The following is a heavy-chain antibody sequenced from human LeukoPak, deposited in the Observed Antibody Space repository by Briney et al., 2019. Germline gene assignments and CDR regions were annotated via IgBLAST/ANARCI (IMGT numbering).Heavy chain of an antibody. D-gene: IGHD2-2*01. CDR2: INPSGGST. J-gene: IGHJ4*02. Sequence: ASVKVSCKASGYTFTSYYMHWVRQAPRQGLEWMGIINPSGGSTSYAQKFQGRVTMTRDTSTSTVYMELSSLRSEDTAVYYCARGYCSSTSCHSFDYWGRGTLVTVSS. CDR3: ARGYCSSTSCHSFDY. V-gene: IGHV1-46*01. CDR1: GYTFTSYY.